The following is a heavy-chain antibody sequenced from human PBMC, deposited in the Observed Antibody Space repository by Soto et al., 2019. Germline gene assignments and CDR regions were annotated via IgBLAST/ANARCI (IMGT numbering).Heavy chain of an antibody. D-gene: IGHD6-25*01. CDR3: ARRKERSGPNYFDY. Sequence: QVQLVQSGAEVKKSGASVKVSCKASGYTFTTYDINWVRQAPGQGLEWMGWMNPYTGKAGYAQKFQGRVTMTRDNSISTAYMELSGLRSEDTAVYYCARRKERSGPNYFDYWGQGTLVTVSS. CDR2: MNPYTGKA. V-gene: IGHV1-8*01. CDR1: GYTFTTYD. J-gene: IGHJ4*02.